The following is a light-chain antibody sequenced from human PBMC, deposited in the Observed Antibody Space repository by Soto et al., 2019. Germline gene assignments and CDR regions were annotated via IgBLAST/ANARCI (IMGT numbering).Light chain of an antibody. CDR1: QSVSSTY. CDR2: GAS. J-gene: IGKJ2*01. V-gene: IGKV3-20*01. Sequence: EIVLTQSPGTLSLSPGERATLPCRASQSVSSTYLAWYQQKPGQAPRVLVYGASNRATGIPDRFSGSGSGTDFTLTISRLEPEDFAVYFCQQYGTSPPFTFGQGTK. CDR3: QQYGTSPPFT.